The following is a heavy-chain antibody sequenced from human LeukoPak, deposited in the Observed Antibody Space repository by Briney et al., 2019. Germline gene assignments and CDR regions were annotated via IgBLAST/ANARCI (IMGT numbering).Heavy chain of an antibody. D-gene: IGHD3-3*01. V-gene: IGHV4-4*02. CDR3: ARPGIGGAFDI. CDR2: IYHSGST. Sequence: SHTLSLTRAVSVGSISRPNWWSWARPPPGEGLEWIGEIYHSGSTNYNPSLKNRVTILIDRSKNQFSRKLTSVTAADTAIYYCARPGIGGAFDIWGEGKMVSAFS. CDR1: VGSISRPNW. J-gene: IGHJ3*02.